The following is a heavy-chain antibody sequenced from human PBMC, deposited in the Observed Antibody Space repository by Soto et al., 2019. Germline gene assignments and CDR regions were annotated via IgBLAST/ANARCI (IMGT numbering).Heavy chain of an antibody. D-gene: IGHD5-12*01. Sequence: GGSLRLSCAASGFTFSSYWMHWVRQAPGKGLVWVSRINSDGSSTSYADSVKGRFTISRDNAKNTLYLQMNSLRAEDTAVYYCARDFGGYSGYDCFDYWGQGTLVTVSS. V-gene: IGHV3-74*01. CDR2: INSDGSST. J-gene: IGHJ4*02. CDR3: ARDFGGYSGYDCFDY. CDR1: GFTFSSYW.